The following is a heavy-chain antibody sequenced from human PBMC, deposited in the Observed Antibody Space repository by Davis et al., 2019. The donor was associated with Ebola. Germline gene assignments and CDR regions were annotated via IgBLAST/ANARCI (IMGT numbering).Heavy chain of an antibody. J-gene: IGHJ4*02. D-gene: IGHD2-8*01. Sequence: MPSETLSLTCAVYGGSFSGYYWSWIRQPPGKGLEWIGEINHSGSTNYNPSLKSRVTISVDTSKKQFSLKLSSVTAADTAVYYCARDVWAYYFDYWGQGTLVTVSS. CDR1: GGSFSGYY. CDR2: INHSGST. V-gene: IGHV4-34*01. CDR3: ARDVWAYYFDY.